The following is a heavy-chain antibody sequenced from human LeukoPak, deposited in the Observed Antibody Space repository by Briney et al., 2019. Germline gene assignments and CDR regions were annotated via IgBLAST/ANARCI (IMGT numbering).Heavy chain of an antibody. J-gene: IGHJ6*02. CDR2: IYYSGST. CDR3: ARDALAAATPPGYYYYYYGMDV. CDR1: GGSISSGGYY. V-gene: IGHV4-31*03. Sequence: PSETLSLTCTVSGGSISSGGYYWSWIRQHPGKGLEWIGYIYYSGSTYYNPSLKSRVAISVDTSKNQFSLKLSSVTAADTAVYYCARDALAAATPPGYYYYYYGMDVWGQGTTVTVSS. D-gene: IGHD6-13*01.